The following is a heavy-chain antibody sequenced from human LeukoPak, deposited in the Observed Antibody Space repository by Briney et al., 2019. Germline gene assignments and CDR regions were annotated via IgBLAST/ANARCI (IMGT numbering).Heavy chain of an antibody. J-gene: IGHJ6*03. CDR1: GGSISSFY. D-gene: IGHD3-22*01. V-gene: IGHV3-23*01. CDR2: ISGSGGST. CDR3: AKGYFYDSSGYSTYYYYYMDV. Sequence: ETLSLTCSVSGGSISSFYCSWIRQPPGKGLEWVSAISGSGGSTYYADSVKGRFIISRDNSKNTMYLQMNSLRAEDTAVYYCAKGYFYDSSGYSTYYYYYMDVWGKGTTVTISS.